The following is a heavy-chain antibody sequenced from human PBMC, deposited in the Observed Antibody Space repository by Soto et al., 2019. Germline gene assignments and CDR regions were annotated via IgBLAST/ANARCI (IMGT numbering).Heavy chain of an antibody. CDR3: ARCEYCCTWYSGLGGLPCYNWFDP. J-gene: IGHJ5*02. CDR2: IYAGDSDS. V-gene: IGHV5-51*01. Sequence: PGEALKISWQGSGYIFTSYWIGWVRQMPGKGVEGGGIIYAGDSDSRYSPSFEGQVTISAEKAISTADLQWSRLKAWDTGSYYWARCEYCCTWYSGLGGLPCYNWFDPWGQGTLVTVSS. CDR1: GYIFTSYW. D-gene: IGHD6-13*01.